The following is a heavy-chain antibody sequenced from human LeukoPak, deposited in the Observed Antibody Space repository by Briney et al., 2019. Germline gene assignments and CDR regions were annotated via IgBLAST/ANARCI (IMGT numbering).Heavy chain of an antibody. V-gene: IGHV4-34*01. D-gene: IGHD3-10*01. Sequence: QTSETLSLTCAVYGGSFSGYYWSWIRQPPGKGLEWIGEINHSGSTNYNPSLKSRVTISVDTSKNQFSLKLSSVTAADTAVYYCARRDYYARRKAFDPWGQGTLVTVSS. J-gene: IGHJ5*02. CDR2: INHSGST. CDR1: GGSFSGYY. CDR3: ARRDYYARRKAFDP.